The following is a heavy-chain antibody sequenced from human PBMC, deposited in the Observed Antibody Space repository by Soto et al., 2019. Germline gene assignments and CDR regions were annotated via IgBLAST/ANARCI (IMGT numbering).Heavy chain of an antibody. CDR1: GDSISSRNW. D-gene: IGHD4-17*01. Sequence: SETLSLTCAVSGDSISSRNWWSWVRQPPGKGLEWIGEISHGGNTNYNPSLQSRVTISVDKSKNQFSLKLSSVTAADTAVYYCARSQTTVTSYDYWGQGTLVTVSS. CDR2: ISHGGNT. V-gene: IGHV4-4*02. CDR3: ARSQTTVTSYDY. J-gene: IGHJ4*02.